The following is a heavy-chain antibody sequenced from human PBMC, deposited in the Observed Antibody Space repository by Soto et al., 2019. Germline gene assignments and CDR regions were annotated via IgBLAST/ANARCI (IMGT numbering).Heavy chain of an antibody. CDR3: VADVGVVGSVGTPPQ. V-gene: IGHV3-30-3*01. CDR2: ISYDGSRE. CDR1: GFTFRDHA. Sequence: QVQLVESGGGVVQPGRSLRLSCAASGFTFRDHAMHWVRQAPGKGLEWVAVISYDGSREYYADSVKGRFSISRDNSKNTLYLKTNSLGAENTALYYCVADVGVVGSVGTPPQWAQGPLVPVPS. J-gene: IGHJ4*02. D-gene: IGHD2-15*01.